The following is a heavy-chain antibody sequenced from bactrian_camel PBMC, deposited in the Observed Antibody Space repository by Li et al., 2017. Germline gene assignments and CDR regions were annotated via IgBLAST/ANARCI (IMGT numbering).Heavy chain of an antibody. V-gene: IGHV3S53*01. J-gene: IGHJ4*01. Sequence: VQLVESGGGSVQAGGSLRLSCAASGYTYNRNCMAWFRQAPGKEREEVAVLDSQGTTRYAESVKGRFTISQDNAKNTVDLQMNSLKPEDTAMYYCAADSVSCWSSWGTYNYRGQGTQVTVS. CDR2: LDSQGTT. CDR1: GYTYNRNC. CDR3: AADSVSCWSSWGTYNY. D-gene: IGHD5*01.